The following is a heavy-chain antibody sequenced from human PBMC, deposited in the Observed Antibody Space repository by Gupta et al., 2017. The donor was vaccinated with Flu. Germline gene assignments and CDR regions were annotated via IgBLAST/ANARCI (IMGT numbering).Heavy chain of an antibody. CDR2: IIPIFGTA. J-gene: IGHJ5*02. Sequence: QVQLVQSGAEVKKPGSSVKVSCKASGGTFSSYAISWVRQAPGQGLEWMGGIIPIFGTANYAQKVQGRVTITADESTSTAYMELSSLRSEDTAVYYCARVPKGQRSSWFDPWGQGTLVTVSS. D-gene: IGHD4-17*01. CDR1: GGTFSSYA. V-gene: IGHV1-69*01. CDR3: ARVPKGQRSSWFDP.